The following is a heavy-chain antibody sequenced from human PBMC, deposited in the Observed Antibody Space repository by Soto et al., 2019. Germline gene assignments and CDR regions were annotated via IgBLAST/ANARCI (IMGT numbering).Heavy chain of an antibody. V-gene: IGHV4-4*02. CDR2: IYHSGST. CDR1: GGSISSSNW. Sequence: SETLSLTCAVSGGSISSSNWWSWVRQPPGKGLEWIGEIYHSGSTNYNPSLKSRVTISVDKSKNQFSLKLSSVTAADTAVYYCARISGSYYYGMDVWGQGTTVNVSS. J-gene: IGHJ6*01. CDR3: ARISGSYYYGMDV. D-gene: IGHD1-26*01.